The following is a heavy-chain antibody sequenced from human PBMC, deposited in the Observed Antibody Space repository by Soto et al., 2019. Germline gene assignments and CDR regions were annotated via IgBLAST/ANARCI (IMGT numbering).Heavy chain of an antibody. D-gene: IGHD3-10*01. Sequence: EVQLVESGGGLVQPGGSLRLSCAASGFIFSSYDMNWVRQAPGKGLEWVSYISSGSGNILYADSVKGRFTISRDNAKNSLYLQMNSPGAEATAVYYCARPYGAGSWNWFDPWGQGTLVTVSS. V-gene: IGHV3-48*04. CDR1: GFIFSSYD. J-gene: IGHJ5*02. CDR2: ISSGSGNI. CDR3: ARPYGAGSWNWFDP.